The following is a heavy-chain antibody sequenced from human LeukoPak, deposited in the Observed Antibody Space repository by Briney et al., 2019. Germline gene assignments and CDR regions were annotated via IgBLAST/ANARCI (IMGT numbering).Heavy chain of an antibody. V-gene: IGHV3-23*01. D-gene: IGHD6-13*01. CDR3: ASRSSTVAATVLFDY. J-gene: IGHJ4*02. Sequence: GGSLRLSCAASGFTFSSYAMSWVRQAPGKGLEWVSSITGGGTRAYYADSVKGRFTISRDNSGYTLHLQMNSLRAEDTAVYYCASRSSTVAATVLFDYWGQGTLVTVSS. CDR2: ITGGGTRA. CDR1: GFTFSSYA.